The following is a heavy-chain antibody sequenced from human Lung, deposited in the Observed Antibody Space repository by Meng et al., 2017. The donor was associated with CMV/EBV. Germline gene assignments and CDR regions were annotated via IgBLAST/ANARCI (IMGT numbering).Heavy chain of an antibody. D-gene: IGHD2-2*01. CDR1: GGPFSSSNYY. Sequence: SETLSFXXPAPGGPFSSSNYYWGWIRQPPGKGLEWIGRMLSTGSTYYNPSLKSRVTISLDTSKNQFSLKLNSVTAADTAVYFCARDHKFRVGIVVVPAFDIWGQGTXVTVSS. V-gene: IGHV4-39*07. CDR3: ARDHKFRVGIVVVPAFDI. CDR2: MLSTGST. J-gene: IGHJ3*02.